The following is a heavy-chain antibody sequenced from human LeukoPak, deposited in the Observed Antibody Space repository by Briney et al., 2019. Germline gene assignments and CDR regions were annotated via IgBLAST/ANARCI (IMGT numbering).Heavy chain of an antibody. CDR3: ARDSGDYSSPVDY. Sequence: PGGSLRLSCAASGFTFSTYSMNWVRQAPGKGLEWVSYIGTSGLIYYADSVKGRFTISRDNAKNSLYLQMNSLRADDTAVYYCARDSGDYSSPVDYWGQGTLVTVS. J-gene: IGHJ4*02. CDR2: IGTSGLI. D-gene: IGHD1-26*01. V-gene: IGHV3-48*01. CDR1: GFTFSTYS.